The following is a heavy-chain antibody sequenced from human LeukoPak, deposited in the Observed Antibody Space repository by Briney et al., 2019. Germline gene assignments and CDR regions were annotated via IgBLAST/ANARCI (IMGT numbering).Heavy chain of an antibody. Sequence: GGSLRLSCAASGFTFSSYGMHWVRQAPGKGLEWVAVIRYDGSNKYYADSVKGRFTISRDNAKNSLYLQMNGLRAEDTAVYYCARENPLVVPAADNWFDPWGQGTLVTVSS. CDR2: IRYDGSNK. V-gene: IGHV3-33*01. D-gene: IGHD2-2*01. CDR3: ARENPLVVPAADNWFDP. CDR1: GFTFSSYG. J-gene: IGHJ5*02.